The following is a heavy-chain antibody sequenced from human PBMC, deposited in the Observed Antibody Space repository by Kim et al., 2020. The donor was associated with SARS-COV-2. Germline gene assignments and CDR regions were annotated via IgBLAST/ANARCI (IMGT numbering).Heavy chain of an antibody. CDR3: ARGRLWFGELLFPRNYGMDV. Sequence: SETLSLTCAVYGGSFSGYYWSWIRQPPGKGLEWIGEINHSGSTNYNPSLKSRVTISVDTSKNQFSLKLSSVTAADTAVYYCARGRLWFGELLFPRNYGMDVWGQGTTVTVSS. CDR1: GGSFSGYY. CDR2: INHSGST. V-gene: IGHV4-34*01. D-gene: IGHD3-10*01. J-gene: IGHJ6*02.